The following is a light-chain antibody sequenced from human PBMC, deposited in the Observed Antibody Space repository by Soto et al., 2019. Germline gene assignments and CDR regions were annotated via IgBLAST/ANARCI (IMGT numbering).Light chain of an antibody. CDR2: EVT. V-gene: IGLV2-23*02. Sequence: QSVLTQPASVSGSPGQSITISCTGTSSDIGSYNLLSWYQHHPGKAPKVMIYEVTKRPSGVSDRFSGSKSGNTASLTISGLQAEDEADYYCSSYADSVTLLFGGGTKLTVL. J-gene: IGLJ2*01. CDR1: SSDIGSYNL. CDR3: SSYADSVTLL.